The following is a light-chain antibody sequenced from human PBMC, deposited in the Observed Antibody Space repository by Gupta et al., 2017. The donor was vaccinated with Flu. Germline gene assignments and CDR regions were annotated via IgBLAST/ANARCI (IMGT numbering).Light chain of an antibody. CDR1: ALPNQY. J-gene: IGLJ3*02. Sequence: GQTARITCSGDALPNQYAYWYQQKPGQAPVLVIYNDSERPSGIPERFSGSSSGTTLTLTISGVQAEDEADYYCQSADSSGTSRVFGGGTKLTVL. V-gene: IGLV3-25*03. CDR2: NDS. CDR3: QSADSSGTSRV.